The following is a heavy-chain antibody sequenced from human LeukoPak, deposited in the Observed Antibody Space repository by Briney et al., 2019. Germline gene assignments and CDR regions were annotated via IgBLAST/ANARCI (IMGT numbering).Heavy chain of an antibody. CDR3: AREHDYRDFDY. CDR2: VHYSGST. J-gene: IGHJ4*02. Sequence: PSETLSLTCTVSGGSISSGNYCWSWIRQPPGKGLEWIGFVHYSGSTSYNPSLKSRVTISLDMSKNQFSLKLNSVTAADTAIYYCAREHDYRDFDYWGQGTLVTVSS. D-gene: IGHD4-17*01. V-gene: IGHV4-30-4*01. CDR1: GGSISSGNYC.